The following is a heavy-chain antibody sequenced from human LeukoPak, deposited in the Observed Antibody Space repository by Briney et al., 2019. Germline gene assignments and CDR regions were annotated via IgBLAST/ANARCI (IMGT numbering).Heavy chain of an antibody. Sequence: SETLSLTCTVSGDSISSRRCYWGWIRQPPGKGLQWIGSMSYSGTTYYNPSLKSRVTISLDTSKNQFSLKLSSVTAADTAVYYCARDLGYYDFWGGYYMDVWGKGTTVTVSS. CDR3: ARDLGYYDFWGGYYMDV. J-gene: IGHJ6*03. CDR2: MSYSGTT. D-gene: IGHD3-3*01. CDR1: GDSISSRRCY. V-gene: IGHV4-39*07.